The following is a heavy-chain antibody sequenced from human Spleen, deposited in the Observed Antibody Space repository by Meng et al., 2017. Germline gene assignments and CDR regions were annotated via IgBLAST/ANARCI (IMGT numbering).Heavy chain of an antibody. CDR2: MYERGST. D-gene: IGHD3-22*01. J-gene: IGHJ4*02. Sequence: GSLRLSCTVSGGSISSRSYYWGWIRQPPGKGLEWIGSMYERGSTYYNPSLKSRVTISVDTSKNQFSLKLTSVTAADTAVYYCGSRYDSSGYAEYWGQGTLVTVSS. CDR1: GGSISSRSYY. CDR3: GSRYDSSGYAEY. V-gene: IGHV4-39*07.